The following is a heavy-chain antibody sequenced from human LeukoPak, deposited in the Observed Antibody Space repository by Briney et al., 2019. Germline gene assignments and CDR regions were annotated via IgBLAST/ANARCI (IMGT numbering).Heavy chain of an antibody. V-gene: IGHV4-59*01. CDR1: GGSISSYY. D-gene: IGHD6-13*01. J-gene: IGHJ4*02. CDR3: ARIAAAGESY. Sequence: PSETLSLTCTVSGGSISSYYWSWIRQRPGKGLEWIGYIYYSGSTNYNPSLKSRVTISVDTSKNQFSLKLSSVTAADTAVYYCARIAAAGESYWGQGTLFTVSS. CDR2: IYYSGST.